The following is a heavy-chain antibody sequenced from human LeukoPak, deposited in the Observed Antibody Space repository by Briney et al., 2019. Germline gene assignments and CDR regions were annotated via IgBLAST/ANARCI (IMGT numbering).Heavy chain of an antibody. CDR3: ARDSNDFWSGYYGGFDP. Sequence: PSETLSLTCTVSGGSISSSSYYWGWIRQPPGKGLEWIGSIYYSGSTYYNPSLKSRVTISVDTSKNQFSLKLSSVTAADTAVNYCARDSNDFWSGYYGGFDPWGQGTLVTVSS. D-gene: IGHD3-3*01. J-gene: IGHJ5*02. CDR2: IYYSGST. V-gene: IGHV4-39*07. CDR1: GGSISSSSYY.